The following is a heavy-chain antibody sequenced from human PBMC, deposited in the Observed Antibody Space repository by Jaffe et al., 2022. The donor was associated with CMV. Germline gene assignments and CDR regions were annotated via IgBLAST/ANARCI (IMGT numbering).Heavy chain of an antibody. CDR1: GGTFSSYA. J-gene: IGHJ6*02. D-gene: IGHD6-6*01. V-gene: IGHV1-69*01. CDR2: IIPIFGTA. CDR3: ARVGRGSSSFVYYYYYGMDV. Sequence: QVQLVQSGAEVKKPGSSVKVSCKASGGTFSSYAISWVRQAPGQGLEWMGGIIPIFGTANYAQKFQGRVTITADESTSTAYMELSSLRSEDTAVYYCARVGRGSSSFVYYYYYGMDVWGQGTTVTVSS.